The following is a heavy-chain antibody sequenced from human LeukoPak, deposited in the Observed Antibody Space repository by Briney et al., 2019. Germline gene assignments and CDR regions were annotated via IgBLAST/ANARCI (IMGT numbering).Heavy chain of an antibody. V-gene: IGHV3-66*01. J-gene: IGHJ3*02. CDR2: LYSGGNT. CDR3: ARGAYYDDAFDT. CDR1: GFTFSSYS. D-gene: IGHD3-22*01. Sequence: PGGSLRLSCAASGFTFSSYSMNWVRQAPGKGLEWVSILYSGGNTYYAGSVKGRFSISRDISKNTLFLQMNSLRAEDTGVYYCARGAYYDDAFDTWGHGTMVTVSS.